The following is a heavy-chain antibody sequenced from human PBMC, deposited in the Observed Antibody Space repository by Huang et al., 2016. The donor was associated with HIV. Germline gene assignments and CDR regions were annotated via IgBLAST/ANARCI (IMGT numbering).Heavy chain of an antibody. CDR2: ISDSGST. J-gene: IGHJ3*02. V-gene: IGHV4-34*02. CDR1: GGSFRGHY. CDR3: ARMFKYDSGGYWGNDAFDI. D-gene: IGHD3-22*01. Sequence: QVQLQQWGAELLKPSETLSLTCAVSGGSFRGHYWTWIRQPPGRGLEWIGEISDSGSTTYNPALKSRVTMSGDTSQSQFSLKLNSVTAADTAIYYCARMFKYDSGGYWGNDAFDIWGQGTMVTVSS.